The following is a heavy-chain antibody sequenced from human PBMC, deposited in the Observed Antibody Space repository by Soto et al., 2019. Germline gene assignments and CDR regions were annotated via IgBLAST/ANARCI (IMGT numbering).Heavy chain of an antibody. CDR3: ARDGGRHSGGIEY. V-gene: IGHV1-69*01. CDR1: GGTFSSYS. CDR2: IIPIFGTA. J-gene: IGHJ4*02. Sequence: QVQLVQSGDEVKKPGSSVKVSCKASGGTFSSYSINWVRQTPGQGLEWMGEIIPIFGTANYAQKFQGRVTITADESTSTAYMELSSLRSEDTAVYYCARDGGRHSGGIEYWSQGILVSVSS. D-gene: IGHD1-26*01.